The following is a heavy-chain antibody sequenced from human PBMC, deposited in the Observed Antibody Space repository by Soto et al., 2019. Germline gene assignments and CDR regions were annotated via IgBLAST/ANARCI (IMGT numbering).Heavy chain of an antibody. Sequence: QVQLVQSGVEVKKPGASVKVSCKASGYTFTNYGISWVRQAPGQGLEWMGWISAYNGNRNYAQKLQGRVTMTTDTSTSTDYRDLRSMRSDDTAVYYGSRDPRLNLTVAGDPPYYYYGMDVWGQGTTVTVSS. D-gene: IGHD6-19*01. J-gene: IGHJ6*02. CDR1: GYTFTNYG. CDR3: SRDPRLNLTVAGDPPYYYYGMDV. CDR2: ISAYNGNR. V-gene: IGHV1-18*04.